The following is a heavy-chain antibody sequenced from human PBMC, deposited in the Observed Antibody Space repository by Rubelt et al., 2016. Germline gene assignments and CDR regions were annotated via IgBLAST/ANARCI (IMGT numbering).Heavy chain of an antibody. CDR3: VRDQVGSTPDD. CDR1: GYTFTSYG. V-gene: IGHV1-18*01. D-gene: IGHD5/OR15-5a*01. CDR2: ISAYNDNT. Sequence: QVQLVQSGAEVKKPGASVKVSCKASGYTFTSYGIGWVRPAPGQGLEWMGWISAYNDNTKYAQKVQGRVTMNTETSTNPVYMELGSLTSDETAVYYCVRDQVGSTPDDWGQGTLVIVSS. J-gene: IGHJ4*02.